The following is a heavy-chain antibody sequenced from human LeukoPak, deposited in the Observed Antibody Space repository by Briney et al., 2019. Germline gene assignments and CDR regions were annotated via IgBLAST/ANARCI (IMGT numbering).Heavy chain of an antibody. J-gene: IGHJ4*02. V-gene: IGHV3-23*01. Sequence: PGGSLRLSCAASGFTSSSYAMSWVRQAPGKGLEWVSGSSGSGGSTYYADSVKGRFTISRDNSKNTLYLQMDSLRAEDTAVYYCAKDRLTATPYYFDYWGQGTLVTVSS. CDR1: GFTSSSYA. D-gene: IGHD1-20*01. CDR3: AKDRLTATPYYFDY. CDR2: SSGSGGST.